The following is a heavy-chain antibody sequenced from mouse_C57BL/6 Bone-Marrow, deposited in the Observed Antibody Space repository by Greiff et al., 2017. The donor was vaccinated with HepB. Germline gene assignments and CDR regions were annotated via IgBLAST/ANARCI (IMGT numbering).Heavy chain of an antibody. CDR3: ARGGLFRGFYYAMDY. Sequence: ESGPGLVKPSQSLSLTCSVTGYSITSGYYWNWIRQFPGNKLEWMGYISYDGSNNYNPSLKNRISITRDTSKNQFFLKLNSVTTEDTATYYCARGGLFRGFYYAMDYWGQGTSVTVSS. CDR2: ISYDGSN. J-gene: IGHJ4*01. V-gene: IGHV3-6*01. D-gene: IGHD1-1*02. CDR1: GYSITSGYY.